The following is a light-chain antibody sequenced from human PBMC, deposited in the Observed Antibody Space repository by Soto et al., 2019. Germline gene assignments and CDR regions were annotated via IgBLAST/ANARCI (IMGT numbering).Light chain of an antibody. V-gene: IGKV1-33*01. CDR2: DAS. CDR1: QNINNY. J-gene: IGKJ5*01. CDR3: QTYNTARPT. Sequence: DIQMTQSPSSLSASVGDRVTITCQASQNINNYLNWYQQKPGRAPKLLIYDASNLEAGVPSRFRGSGSGTDFTFTISRLQPEDIAIYYCQTYNTARPTFGQGTRLGIK.